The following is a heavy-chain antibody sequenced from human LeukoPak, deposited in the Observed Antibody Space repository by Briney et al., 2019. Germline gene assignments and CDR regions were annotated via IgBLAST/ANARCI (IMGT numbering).Heavy chain of an antibody. CDR3: ARDSGSSYLERSGWFYP. J-gene: IGHJ5*02. Sequence: GGSLRLSCAASGFTFSDYYMSWIRQAPGKGLEWVSYISSSSTYTNSADSVKGRFTISRDNAKNSLYLQMNSLRAEDTAVYYCARDSGSSYLERSGWFYPWGQGTLVTVSS. D-gene: IGHD1-26*01. V-gene: IGHV3-11*05. CDR2: ISSSSTYT. CDR1: GFTFSDYY.